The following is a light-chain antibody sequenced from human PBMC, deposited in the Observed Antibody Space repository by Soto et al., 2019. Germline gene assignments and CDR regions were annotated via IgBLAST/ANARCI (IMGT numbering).Light chain of an antibody. CDR2: GAS. Sequence: EIVLTQSPGTLSLSPGERATLSCRASQSVSSNYLAWYQQKPGQAPRLLIYGASSRATGIPDRFSGSGSGTDFTLTISRLAPEDFAVYYCQQYGSSPETFGQGTKVDSK. J-gene: IGKJ1*01. V-gene: IGKV3-20*01. CDR1: QSVSSNY. CDR3: QQYGSSPET.